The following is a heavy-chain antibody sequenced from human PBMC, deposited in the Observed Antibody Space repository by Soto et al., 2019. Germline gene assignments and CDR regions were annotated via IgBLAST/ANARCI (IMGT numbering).Heavy chain of an antibody. J-gene: IGHJ4*02. CDR2: IYHSGST. D-gene: IGHD5-12*01. CDR3: ATAGFMVAPDY. CDR1: GGSFSAHF. Sequence: QVQLQQWGAGLLKPSETLSLTCAVYGGSFSAHFWSWIRQPPGKGLEWIGEIYHSGSTNYNPSLMSRVTISVDTSKNQFSLKLSSVTAADTAVYYCATAGFMVAPDYWGQGTLVTVTS. V-gene: IGHV4-34*01.